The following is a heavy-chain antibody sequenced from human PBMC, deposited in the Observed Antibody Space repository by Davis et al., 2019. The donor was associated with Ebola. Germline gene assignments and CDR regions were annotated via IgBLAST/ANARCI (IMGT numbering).Heavy chain of an antibody. J-gene: IGHJ6*02. D-gene: IGHD2-2*01. CDR2: ISAYNGNT. Sequence: ASVKVSCKASGYTFTSYGISWVRQAPGQGLEWMGWISAYNGNTNYAQKLQGRVTITRDTSASTAYMELSSLRSEDTAVYYCARSEDCSSTSCYFYYYYGMDVWGQGTTVTVSS. CDR3: ARSEDCSSTSCYFYYYYGMDV. CDR1: GYTFTSYG. V-gene: IGHV1-18*01.